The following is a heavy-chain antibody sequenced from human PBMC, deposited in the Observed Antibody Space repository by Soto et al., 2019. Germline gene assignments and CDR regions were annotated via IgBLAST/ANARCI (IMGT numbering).Heavy chain of an antibody. V-gene: IGHV3-23*01. CDR1: GFTCSSYD. CDR2: ILVRGST. J-gene: IGHJ3*02. CDR3: AKATATGGGAFDI. D-gene: IGHD2-8*02. Sequence: GGSLRLSCAASGFTCSSYDMSWVRQAPGKGLEWVSTILVRGSTHYPDSVKGRFTISRDNSKNTVFLQMNSLTAGDTAVYYCAKATATGGGAFDICGQGTMVTVSS.